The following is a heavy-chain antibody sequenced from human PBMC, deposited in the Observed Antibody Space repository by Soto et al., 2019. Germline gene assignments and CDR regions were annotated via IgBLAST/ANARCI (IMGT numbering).Heavy chain of an antibody. CDR3: ARAHCSGGSCYEVGLENGMDV. Sequence: QVQLVQSGAEVKKPGASVKVSFKASGYTFTSYGISWVRQAPGQGLEWMGWISAYNGNTNYAQKLQGRVTMTTDTSTSTAYMELRSLRSDDTAVYYCARAHCSGGSCYEVGLENGMDVWGQGTTVTVSS. CDR1: GYTFTSYG. V-gene: IGHV1-18*01. J-gene: IGHJ6*02. CDR2: ISAYNGNT. D-gene: IGHD2-15*01.